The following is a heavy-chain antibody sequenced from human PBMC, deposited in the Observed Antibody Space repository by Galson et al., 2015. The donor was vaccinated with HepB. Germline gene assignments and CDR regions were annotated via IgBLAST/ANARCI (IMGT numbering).Heavy chain of an antibody. Sequence: SLRLSCAASGLTVSSNDMSWVRQAPGKGLEWVSTIYSGGKTYYADSVKGRFTISRDNAENTLYLQMNSLRAEDTAVYYCARVNYYDSSGLSVDAFDIWGQGTMVTVSS. D-gene: IGHD3-22*01. V-gene: IGHV3-53*01. J-gene: IGHJ3*02. CDR1: GLTVSSND. CDR2: IYSGGKT. CDR3: ARVNYYDSSGLSVDAFDI.